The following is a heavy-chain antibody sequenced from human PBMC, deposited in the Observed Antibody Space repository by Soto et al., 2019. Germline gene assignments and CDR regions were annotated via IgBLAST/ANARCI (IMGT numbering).Heavy chain of an antibody. CDR3: ARVSGYSSGWYRGGVDY. CDR1: GFTFSSYA. D-gene: IGHD6-19*01. Sequence: EVQLLESGGGLVQPGGSLRLSCAASGFTFSSYAMSWVRQAPGKGLEWVSAISGSGGSTYYADSVKGRFTISRDNSKNTLYLQMNSLRAEDTAVYYCARVSGYSSGWYRGGVDYWGQGTLVTVSS. CDR2: ISGSGGST. J-gene: IGHJ4*02. V-gene: IGHV3-23*01.